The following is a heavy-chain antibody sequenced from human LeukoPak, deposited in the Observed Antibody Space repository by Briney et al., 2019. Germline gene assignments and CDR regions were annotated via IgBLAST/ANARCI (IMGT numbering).Heavy chain of an antibody. CDR1: GFTFSDYY. V-gene: IGHV3-11*01. CDR3: AKEGTLYYSDRIPY. D-gene: IGHD3-22*01. Sequence: GGSLRLSCAASGFTFSDYYMSLIRQAPGKGLEWVSYISSSGSTIYYADSVKGRFTISRDNAKNSLYLQMNSLRAEDTAVYYCAKEGTLYYSDRIPYWGQGTLVTVSS. J-gene: IGHJ4*02. CDR2: ISSSGSTI.